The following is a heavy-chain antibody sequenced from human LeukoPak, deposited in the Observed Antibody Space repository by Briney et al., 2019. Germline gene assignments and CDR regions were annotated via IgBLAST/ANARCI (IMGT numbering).Heavy chain of an antibody. CDR2: IGVRSGET. Sequence: GGSLRLSCGASGFTVSTYAMSWVRQAPGKGLEWVSGIGVRSGETYYADSVKGRFTVSRDNSKNTLYLQMNSLRAEDTAVYYCAKHEIPGDSGSWYGDWGQGTLVTVSS. D-gene: IGHD6-13*01. J-gene: IGHJ4*01. CDR1: GFTVSTYA. CDR3: AKHEIPGDSGSWYGD. V-gene: IGHV3-23*01.